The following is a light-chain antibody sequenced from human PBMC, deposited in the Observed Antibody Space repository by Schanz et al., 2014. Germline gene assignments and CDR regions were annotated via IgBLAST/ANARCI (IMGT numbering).Light chain of an antibody. CDR2: DVN. Sequence: QSALTQPASVSGSPGQSITISCTGTSSDIGGRAYVSWYQQRPGKAPQLILYDVNSRPSGVSNRFSGSKSGNTASLTVSGXXXEDEADYYCSSYAGSNTLVFGGGTKLPV. CDR3: SSYAGSNTLV. J-gene: IGLJ2*01. V-gene: IGLV2-14*01. CDR1: SSDIGGRAY.